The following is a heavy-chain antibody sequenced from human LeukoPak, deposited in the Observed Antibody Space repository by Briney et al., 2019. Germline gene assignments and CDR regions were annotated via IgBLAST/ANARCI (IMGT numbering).Heavy chain of an antibody. J-gene: IGHJ4*02. CDR1: GYSISSGYY. D-gene: IGHD3-16*02. V-gene: IGHV4-38-2*02. CDR2: IYHSGST. CDR3: ARERDYVWGSYRPKVDY. Sequence: SETLSLTCAVSGYSISSGYYWGWIRQPPGKGLEWIGSIYHSGSTYYNPSLKSRVTISVDTSKNRFSLKLSSVTAADTAVYYCARERDYVWGSYRPKVDYWGQGTLVTVSS.